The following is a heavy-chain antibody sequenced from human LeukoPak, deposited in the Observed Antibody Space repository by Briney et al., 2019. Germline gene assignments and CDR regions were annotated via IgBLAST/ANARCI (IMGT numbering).Heavy chain of an antibody. J-gene: IGHJ4*02. Sequence: GGSLRLSCAASRFTASSNNMSWIRQAPGKGLEWVSVIYTGGSTYYADSVNGRFTISRDNSKNTLYLQMNSLRADDTAVYYCARRGYSGSGNYFDYWGQGTLVTVSS. D-gene: IGHD3-10*01. CDR2: IYTGGST. CDR3: ARRGYSGSGNYFDY. V-gene: IGHV3-66*01. CDR1: RFTASSNN.